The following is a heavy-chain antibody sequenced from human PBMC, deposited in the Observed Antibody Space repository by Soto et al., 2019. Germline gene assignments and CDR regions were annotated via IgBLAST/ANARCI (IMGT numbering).Heavy chain of an antibody. CDR3: AKGDPYTSGWDY. J-gene: IGHJ4*02. V-gene: IGHV3-23*01. CDR2: FSAGGATT. Sequence: PGGSLRLSCVTSGFTFNNYAMSWVRQAPGKGLEWVSGFSAGGATTFYADSVKGRFTISRDTSKNTLSLQMNSLRAEDTALYYCAKGDPYTSGWDYWGQGTLVTVSS. D-gene: IGHD6-19*01. CDR1: GFTFNNYA.